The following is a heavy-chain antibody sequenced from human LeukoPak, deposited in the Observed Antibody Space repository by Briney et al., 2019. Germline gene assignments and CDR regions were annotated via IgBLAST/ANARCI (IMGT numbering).Heavy chain of an antibody. CDR2: ISGSGGST. V-gene: IGHV3-23*01. CDR1: GFTFSSYA. D-gene: IGHD2-2*02. J-gene: IGHJ5*02. CDR3: AKDSGLYRNWFDP. Sequence: GGSLRLSRAASGFTFSSYAMSWVRQAPGKGLEWVSAISGSGGSTYYADSVKGRFTISRDNSENTLYLQMNSLRAEDTAVYYCAKDSGLYRNWFDPWGQGTLVTVSS.